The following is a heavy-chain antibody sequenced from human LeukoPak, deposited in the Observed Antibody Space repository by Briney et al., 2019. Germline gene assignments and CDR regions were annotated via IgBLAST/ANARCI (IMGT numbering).Heavy chain of an antibody. Sequence: PGGSLRLSCAASGFTFSSYAMSWVRQAPGKGLEWVSAISGSGGNTYYADSVKGRFTISRDNSKNTLYLQMNSLRAEDTAVYYCARSLGSSWYVDWFDPWGQGTLVTVSS. D-gene: IGHD6-13*01. J-gene: IGHJ5*02. CDR2: ISGSGGNT. CDR3: ARSLGSSWYVDWFDP. CDR1: GFTFSSYA. V-gene: IGHV3-23*01.